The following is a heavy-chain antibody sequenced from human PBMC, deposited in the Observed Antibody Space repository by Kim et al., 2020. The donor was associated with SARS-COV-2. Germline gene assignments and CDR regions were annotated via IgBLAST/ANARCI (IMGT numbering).Heavy chain of an antibody. J-gene: IGHJ5*02. CDR2: INLNSGDK. Sequence: ASVKVSCKASGYSVADYYMHWVRQAPGQGLEWMGRINLNSGDKQTAEKFQGRVILTRDTSETTAYMEVNSLTSDDTAAYYCARDFGGYYNWFDHWGQGTPVSVSS. CDR1: GYSVADYY. V-gene: IGHV1-2*06. D-gene: IGHD3-10*01. CDR3: ARDFGGYYNWFDH.